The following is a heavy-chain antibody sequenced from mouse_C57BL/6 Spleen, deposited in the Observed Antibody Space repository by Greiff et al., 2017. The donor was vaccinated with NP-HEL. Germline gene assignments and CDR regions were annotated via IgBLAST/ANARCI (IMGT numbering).Heavy chain of an antibody. CDR1: GYTFTSYG. CDR3: ARGEDYDYDGGYFDV. V-gene: IGHV1-81*01. D-gene: IGHD2-4*01. J-gene: IGHJ1*03. Sequence: QVQLQQSGAELARPGASVKLSCKASGYTFTSYGISWVKQRTGQGLEWIGEIYPRSGNTYYNEKFKGKATLTADKSSRTAYMDLRSLTSEDSAVYFCARGEDYDYDGGYFDVWGTGTTVTVSS. CDR2: IYPRSGNT.